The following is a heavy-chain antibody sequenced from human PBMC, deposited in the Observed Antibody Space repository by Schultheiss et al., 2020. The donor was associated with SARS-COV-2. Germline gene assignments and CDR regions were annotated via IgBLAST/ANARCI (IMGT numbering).Heavy chain of an antibody. CDR2: ISYDGSNK. D-gene: IGHD3-10*01. J-gene: IGHJ5*02. V-gene: IGHV3-30*01. Sequence: GGSLRLSCAASGFTFSSYAMHWVRQAPGKGLEWVAVISYDGSNKYYADSVKGRFTISRDNSKNTLYLQMNSLRAEDTAVYYCAREGIIWFGELFGSFDPWGQGTLVTVSS. CDR1: GFTFSSYA. CDR3: AREGIIWFGELFGSFDP.